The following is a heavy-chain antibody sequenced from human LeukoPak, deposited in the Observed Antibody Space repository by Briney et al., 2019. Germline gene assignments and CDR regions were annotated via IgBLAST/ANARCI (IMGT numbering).Heavy chain of an antibody. Sequence: QPGGSLRLSCAASGFTFSSYWMSWVRQAPGKGLEWVANMNQDGSEKYYVDSVKGRFTISRGNAENSLYLQMNSLRAEDTAVYYCARDDSGPDYWGQGTLVTVSS. V-gene: IGHV3-7*01. CDR2: MNQDGSEK. J-gene: IGHJ4*02. CDR3: ARDDSGPDY. D-gene: IGHD6-19*01. CDR1: GFTFSSYW.